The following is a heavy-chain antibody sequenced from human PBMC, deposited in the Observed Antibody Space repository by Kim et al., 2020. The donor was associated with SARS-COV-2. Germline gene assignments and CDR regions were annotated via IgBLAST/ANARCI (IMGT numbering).Heavy chain of an antibody. CDR3: ARDPYYDILTGYWGY. Sequence: GGSLRLSCAASGFTFSDYYMSWIRQAPGKGLEWVSYISSSGSTIYYADSVKGRFTISRDNAKNSLYLQMNSLRAEDTAVYYCARDPYYDILTGYWGYWGQGTLVTVSS. CDR1: GFTFSDYY. CDR2: ISSSGSTI. V-gene: IGHV3-11*01. J-gene: IGHJ4*02. D-gene: IGHD3-9*01.